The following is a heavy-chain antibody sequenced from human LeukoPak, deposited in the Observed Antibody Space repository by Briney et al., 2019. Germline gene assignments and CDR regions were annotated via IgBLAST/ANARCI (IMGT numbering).Heavy chain of an antibody. CDR1: GASFNSDDQY. CDR2: IHPSGML. J-gene: IGHJ4*01. V-gene: IGHV4-31*03. Sequence: PSQTLSLTCTVSGASFNSDDQYWNWIRQSPGKGLEWIGSIHPSGMLYNNPSLESRVTMSRDTSKNQFSLNLNSVTAVDTAVYFFSRGFDSRKPWYLGQG. CDR3: SRGFDSRKPWY. D-gene: IGHD3-22*01.